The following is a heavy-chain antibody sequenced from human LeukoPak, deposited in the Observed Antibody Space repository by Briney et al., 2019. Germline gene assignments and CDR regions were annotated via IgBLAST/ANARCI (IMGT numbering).Heavy chain of an antibody. J-gene: IGHJ5*02. V-gene: IGHV3-23*01. CDR1: GFTFSSYA. Sequence: PGGSLRLSCAASGFTFSSYAMYWVRQAPGKGLEWVSGIFGSGGSTHYADSVKGRFTISRDNSKNTVYLQMNGLRAEDTAVYYCAKVSGGEHNFWSDFSQDKWFDPWGQGTLVTVSS. CDR3: AKVSGGEHNFWSDFSQDKWFDP. CDR2: IFGSGGST. D-gene: IGHD3-3*01.